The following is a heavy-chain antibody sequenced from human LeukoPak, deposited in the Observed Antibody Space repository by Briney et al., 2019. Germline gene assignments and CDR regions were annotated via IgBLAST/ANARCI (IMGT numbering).Heavy chain of an antibody. V-gene: IGHV3-7*03. J-gene: IGHJ4*02. CDR2: IKYDEIEK. Sequence: GGSLRLSCAASGFDFGSYWMSWVRQTPGKGLEWVANIKYDEIEKYHVDSVKGRFTISRDNAKNSLYLQMDSLRAEDTAVYYCARSPPYSSSWRGYFDYWGQGTLVTVSS. D-gene: IGHD6-13*01. CDR3: ARSPPYSSSWRGYFDY. CDR1: GFDFGSYW.